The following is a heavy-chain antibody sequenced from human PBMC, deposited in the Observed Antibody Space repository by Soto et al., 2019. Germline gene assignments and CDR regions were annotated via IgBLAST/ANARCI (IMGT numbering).Heavy chain of an antibody. D-gene: IGHD2-15*01. CDR1: GGSISSGGYY. V-gene: IGHV4-31*03. J-gene: IGHJ6*03. CDR3: ARNQAYCSGGSCYSDYYYYYMDV. Sequence: SETLSLTCTVSGGSISSGGYYWSWIRQHPGKGLEWIGYIYYSGSTYYNPSLKSRVTISVDTSKNQFSLKLSSVTAADTAVYYCARNQAYCSGGSCYSDYYYYYMDVWGKGTTVTVSS. CDR2: IYYSGST.